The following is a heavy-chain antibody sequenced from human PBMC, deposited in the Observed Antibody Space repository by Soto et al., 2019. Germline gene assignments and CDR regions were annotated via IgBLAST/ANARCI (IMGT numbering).Heavy chain of an antibody. J-gene: IGHJ4*01. V-gene: IGHV4-31*02. Sequence: TWSVAYGSSISVGCCRSMIHKHPGKGLEWIGYIYYSGSTYYNPSLKSRVTISVDTSKNQFSLKLSSVTAADTAVYYCVRIAAVMIRGVSNYFEYWGHRTLVIVSS. D-gene: IGHD3-10*01. CDR3: VRIAAVMIRGVSNYFEY. CDR1: YGSSISVGCC. CDR2: IYYSGST.